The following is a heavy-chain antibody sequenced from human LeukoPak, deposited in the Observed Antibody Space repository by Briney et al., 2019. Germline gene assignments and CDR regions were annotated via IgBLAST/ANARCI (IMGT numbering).Heavy chain of an antibody. Sequence: GASVKVSCKASGGTFSSYAISWVRQAPGQGLEWMGWINPNSGGTNYAQKFQGRVTMTRDTSTSTAYMELSSQRSEDIDVYYCARHWVYMHRSSGLGSIDYWGQGTLVTVSS. V-gene: IGHV1-2*02. D-gene: IGHD6-19*01. J-gene: IGHJ4*02. CDR3: ARHWVYMHRSSGLGSIDY. CDR2: INPNSGGT. CDR1: GGTFSSYA.